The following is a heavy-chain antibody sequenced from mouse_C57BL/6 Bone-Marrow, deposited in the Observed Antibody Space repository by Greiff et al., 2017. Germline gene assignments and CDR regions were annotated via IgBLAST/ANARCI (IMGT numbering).Heavy chain of an antibody. V-gene: IGHV1-39*01. D-gene: IGHD5-2*01. J-gene: IGHJ4*01. CDR2: INPNYGTT. CDR3: AKDCEYDYAMDY. Sequence: LVESGPELVKPGASVKISCKASGYSFTDYNMNWVKQSNGKSLEWIGVINPNYGTTSYNQKFKGKATLTVDKSSSTAYMQLYSLTSEDSAVYYGAKDCEYDYAMDYGGRGTSVTLSS. CDR1: GYSFTDYN.